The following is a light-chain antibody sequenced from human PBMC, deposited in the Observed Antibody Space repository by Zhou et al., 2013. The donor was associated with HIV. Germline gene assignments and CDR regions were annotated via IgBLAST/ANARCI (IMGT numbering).Light chain of an antibody. J-gene: IGKJ3*01. V-gene: IGKV3-20*01. CDR2: GTS. Sequence: EIVMTQSPATLSVSPGERATLSCRASQSVSSNYLAWYQQKPGQAPRLLIYGTSSRATGIPDRFSGSGSGTDFTLTISRLEPEDFAVYYCQQYGGSPVTFGPGTKVDVK. CDR3: QQYGGSPVT. CDR1: QSVSSNY.